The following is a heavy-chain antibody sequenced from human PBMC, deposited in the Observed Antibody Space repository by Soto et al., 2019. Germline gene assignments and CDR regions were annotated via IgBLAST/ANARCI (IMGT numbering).Heavy chain of an antibody. D-gene: IGHD3-22*01. CDR1: SGSFSGYF. Sequence: SETLSLTCAVYSGSFSGYFCSWIRQPPGKGLEWIGEINHSGSTNYNPSLKSRVTLLVDTSKNQFSLKLSSVTAADTAVYYCASTRPTYLDASGYYSWGQGTLVTVSS. CDR3: ASTRPTYLDASGYYS. J-gene: IGHJ4*02. V-gene: IGHV4-34*01. CDR2: INHSGST.